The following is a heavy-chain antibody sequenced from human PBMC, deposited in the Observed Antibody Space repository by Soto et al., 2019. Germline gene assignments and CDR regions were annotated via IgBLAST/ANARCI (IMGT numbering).Heavy chain of an antibody. Sequence: PGGSLRLSCAASGFTFSSYGMHWVRQAPGKGLEWVAVIWYDGSNKYYADSVKGRFTISRDNSKNTLYLQMNSLRAEDTAVYYCARFYYAARAFDIWGQGTMVTVSS. J-gene: IGHJ3*02. CDR3: ARFYYAARAFDI. D-gene: IGHD1-26*01. CDR1: GFTFSSYG. CDR2: IWYDGSNK. V-gene: IGHV3-33*01.